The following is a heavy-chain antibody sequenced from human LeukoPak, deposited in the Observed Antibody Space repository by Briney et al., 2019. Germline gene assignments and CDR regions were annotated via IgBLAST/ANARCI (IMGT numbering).Heavy chain of an antibody. Sequence: ASVKVSCKASGYTFTSYDINWVRQATGQGLEWMGWMNPNGGNTGYAQKFQGRVTMTRNTSISTAYMELSSLRSEDTAVYYCARGRVTMVRGVIMYYFDYWGQGTLVTVSS. CDR3: ARGRVTMVRGVIMYYFDY. V-gene: IGHV1-8*01. CDR1: GYTFTSYD. J-gene: IGHJ4*02. CDR2: MNPNGGNT. D-gene: IGHD3-10*01.